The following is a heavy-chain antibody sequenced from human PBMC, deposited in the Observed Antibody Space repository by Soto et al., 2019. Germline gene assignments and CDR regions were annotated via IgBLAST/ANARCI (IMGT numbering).Heavy chain of an antibody. Sequence: QVPLVQSGAEVKKPGASVKVSCKASGYTFINYYMHWLRPAPAQGPEWMGIINPTGGSTTYAQKFKCRVNLTRVTSTSTLNKEMGSLRSEDTAVYYGARETWLVPRQAPFDLCGQGRMVTVSS. CDR2: INPTGGST. D-gene: IGHD5-12*01. J-gene: IGHJ3*01. V-gene: IGHV1-46*01. CDR3: ARETWLVPRQAPFDL. CDR1: GYTFINYY.